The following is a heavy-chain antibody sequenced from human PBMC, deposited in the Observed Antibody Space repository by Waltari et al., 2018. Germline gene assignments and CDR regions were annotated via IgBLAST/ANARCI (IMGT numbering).Heavy chain of an antibody. J-gene: IGHJ4*02. CDR1: GDSISGNYW. Sequence: QVQLQESGPGLVKPSGTLSVTCAVSGDSISGNYWWSWVRQSPGKGLEWIGQIHGSGRSNYNPSLESRVSVSIDTSKHHFSLKMTSATAADTAAYYYARDGGRGLFLDSRGQGTLVTGSP. CDR2: IHGSGRS. CDR3: ARDGGRGLFLDS. D-gene: IGHD2-15*01. V-gene: IGHV4-4*02.